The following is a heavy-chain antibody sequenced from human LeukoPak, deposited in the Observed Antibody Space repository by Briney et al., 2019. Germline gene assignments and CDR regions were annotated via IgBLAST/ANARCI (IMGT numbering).Heavy chain of an antibody. V-gene: IGHV1-69*04. J-gene: IGHJ3*02. CDR2: IIPILGIA. CDR1: GGTFSSYT. D-gene: IGHD5-18*01. Sequence: SVTVSCKASGGTFSSYTISWVGQAPGQGLEWMGRIIPILGIANYAQKFQGRVTITADKSTSTAYMELSSLRSEDTAVYYCARDRDTAMVHPAFDIWGQGTMVTVSS. CDR3: ARDRDTAMVHPAFDI.